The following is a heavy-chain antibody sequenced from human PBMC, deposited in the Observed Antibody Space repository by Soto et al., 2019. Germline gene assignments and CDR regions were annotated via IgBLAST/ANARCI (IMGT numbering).Heavy chain of an antibody. Sequence: QVQLVQSGAEVKKPGASVKVSCKASGYTFTSYDINWVRQATGQGLEWMGWMNPNSGNTGYAQKFQGRVTMTRNTSISTAYMELSSLRSEDTAVYYCARGGGPDYDFWSGYYAPPYNWFDPWGQGTLVTVSS. CDR3: ARGGGPDYDFWSGYYAPPYNWFDP. J-gene: IGHJ5*02. V-gene: IGHV1-8*01. D-gene: IGHD3-3*01. CDR2: MNPNSGNT. CDR1: GYTFTSYD.